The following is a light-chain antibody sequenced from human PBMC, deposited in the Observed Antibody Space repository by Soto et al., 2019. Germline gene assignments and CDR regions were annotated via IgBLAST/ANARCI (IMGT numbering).Light chain of an antibody. CDR2: AAS. J-gene: IGKJ2*01. CDR1: YNIIFY. CDR3: QQSYTKAVYS. Sequence: DIQMTQSPSSLSASFDDRVTITSRSIYNIIFYLNWYQQKPGKAPKLLIYAASNLQSGFQSRLSGSGSGKDFTLTISSLQPEEFATYFCQQSYTKAVYSFGQGTNVDIK. V-gene: IGKV1-39*01.